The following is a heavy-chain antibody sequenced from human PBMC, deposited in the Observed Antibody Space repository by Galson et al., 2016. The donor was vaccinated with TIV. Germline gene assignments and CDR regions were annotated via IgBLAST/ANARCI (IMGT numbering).Heavy chain of an antibody. CDR1: GITFSMYA. V-gene: IGHV3-30*04. CDR3: ARDMGGYFQRHKFDY. CDR2: ISYDGSNK. Sequence: SLRLSCAASGITFSMYALHWVRQAPGKGLEWVALISYDGSNKDYADSVKGRFTISRGNSKNTLYLHMSSLRAEDTAVYYCARDMGGYFQRHKFDYWGQGTLVTVSS. D-gene: IGHD1-26*01. J-gene: IGHJ4*02.